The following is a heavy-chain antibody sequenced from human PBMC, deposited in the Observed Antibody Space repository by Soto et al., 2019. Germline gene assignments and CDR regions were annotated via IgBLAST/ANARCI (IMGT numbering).Heavy chain of an antibody. CDR1: GGSISSGGYY. CDR3: ARGYYYDSSGYYTRWFDP. J-gene: IGHJ5*02. D-gene: IGHD3-22*01. Sequence: QVQLQESGPGLVKPSQTLSLTCTVSGGSISSGGYYWSWIRQHPGKGLEWIGYIYYSGSTYYNPSLKSRVTISVDTSKNQLSLKLSSVTAADTAVYYCARGYYYDSSGYYTRWFDPWGQGTLVTVSS. CDR2: IYYSGST. V-gene: IGHV4-31*03.